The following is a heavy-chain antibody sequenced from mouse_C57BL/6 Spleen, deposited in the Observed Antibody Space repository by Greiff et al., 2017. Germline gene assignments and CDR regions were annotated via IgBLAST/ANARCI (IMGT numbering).Heavy chain of an antibody. D-gene: IGHD3-3*01. V-gene: IGHV14-2*01. CDR3: ARRDDAMDY. CDR1: GVNSKEDY. CDR2: IDAEDGET. J-gene: IGHJ4*01. Sequence: VQLQQSGAELVKPGASVKLSCTAAGVNSKEDYMHWVKQRTEQGREGIGRIDAEDGETKYAPKFQGKATITADTSSNTAYLQLSSLTSEDTAVYYCARRDDAMDYWGQGTSVTVSS.